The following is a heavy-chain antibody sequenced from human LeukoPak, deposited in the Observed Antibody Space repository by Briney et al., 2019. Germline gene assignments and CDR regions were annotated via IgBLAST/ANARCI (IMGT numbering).Heavy chain of an antibody. CDR1: GFTFSSYA. J-gene: IGHJ4*02. V-gene: IGHV3-23*01. D-gene: IGHD6-13*01. CDR2: ISGSGGST. Sequence: GGSLRLSCAASGFTFSSYAMSWVRQAPGKGLEWVSAISGSGGSTYYADSVEGRFTISRDNSKNTLYLQMNSLRAEDTAVYYCAKAVSGSSWYMTFDYWGQGTLVTVSS. CDR3: AKAVSGSSWYMTFDY.